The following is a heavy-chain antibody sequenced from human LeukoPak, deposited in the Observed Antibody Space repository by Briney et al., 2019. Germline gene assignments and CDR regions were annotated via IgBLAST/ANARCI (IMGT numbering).Heavy chain of an antibody. CDR1: GFIFSNYA. J-gene: IGHJ4*02. CDR2: ISGSGGST. V-gene: IGHV3-23*01. D-gene: IGHD3-22*01. Sequence: GGSLRLSCVSSGFIFSNYAMSWVHQAPGKGLEWVSSISGSGGSTHYADSVKGRFTISRDKTKNTLYLQMNSLRAEDTAVYYCAKSAYYDASGYYREYYFDYWGQGTLVTVSS. CDR3: AKSAYYDASGYYREYYFDY.